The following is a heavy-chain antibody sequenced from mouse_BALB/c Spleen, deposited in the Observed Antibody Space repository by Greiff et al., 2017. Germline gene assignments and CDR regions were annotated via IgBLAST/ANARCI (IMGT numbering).Heavy chain of an antibody. CDR2: ISSGSSTI. V-gene: IGHV5-17*02. CDR3: ARPYMITRGFAY. Sequence: EVNVVESGGGLVQPGGSRKLSCAASGFTFSSFGMHWVRQAPEKGLEWVAYISSGSSTIYYADTVKGRFTISRDNPKNTLFLQMTSLRSEDTAMYYCARPYMITRGFAYWGQGTLVTVSA. CDR1: GFTFSSFG. D-gene: IGHD2-4*01. J-gene: IGHJ3*01.